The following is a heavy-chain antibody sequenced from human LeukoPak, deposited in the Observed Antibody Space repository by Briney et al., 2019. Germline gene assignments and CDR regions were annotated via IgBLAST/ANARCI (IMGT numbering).Heavy chain of an antibody. CDR1: GYTFTSYD. J-gene: IGHJ4*02. Sequence: ASVKVSCKASGYTFTSYDINWVRQATGQGLEWMGWMNPNSGNTGYAQKFQGRVTTTRNTSISTAYMELSSLRSEDTAVYYCARAPPVYCSGGSCYGGYWGQGTLVTVSS. CDR3: ARAPPVYCSGGSCYGGY. V-gene: IGHV1-8*01. CDR2: MNPNSGNT. D-gene: IGHD2-15*01.